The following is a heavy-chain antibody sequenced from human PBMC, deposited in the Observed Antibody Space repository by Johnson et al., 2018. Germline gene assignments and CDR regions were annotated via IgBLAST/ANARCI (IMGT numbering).Heavy chain of an antibody. CDR3: ARYYYSYGMDV. V-gene: IGHV4-39*01. CDR2: IYYSGST. J-gene: IGHJ6*02. CDR1: GGSISSSSYY. Sequence: QVQLQESGPGLVKPSETLSLTCFVSGGSISSSSYYWGWIRQPPGKGLEWIGTIYYSGSTYYNPSLTSRVTISVDTSKNQFSLKLTSVTVADPAVYFCARYYYSYGMDVWGQGTTVTVSS.